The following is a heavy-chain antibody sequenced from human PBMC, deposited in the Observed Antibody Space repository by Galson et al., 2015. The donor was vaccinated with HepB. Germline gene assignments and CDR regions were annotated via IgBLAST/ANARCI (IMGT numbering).Heavy chain of an antibody. J-gene: IGHJ6*02. V-gene: IGHV2-5*02. D-gene: IGHD6-19*01. CDR2: IYWDDDK. Sequence: PALVKPTQTLTLTCTFSGFSLSSSGVGVGWIRKTPGKALEWLALIYWDDDKRYSPSLKSRLTITKDTSKNQVVLTMTNVDPVDTATYYSARIHLVTYSICWWDFYYGIDGWGQGTTGPVSS. CDR1: GFSLSSSGVG. CDR3: ARIHLVTYSICWWDFYYGIDG.